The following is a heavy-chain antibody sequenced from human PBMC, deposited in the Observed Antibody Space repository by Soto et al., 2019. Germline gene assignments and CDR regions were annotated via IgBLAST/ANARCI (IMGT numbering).Heavy chain of an antibody. D-gene: IGHD4-17*01. V-gene: IGHV3-30*18. Sequence: QVQLVESGGGAVQPGRSLRLSCAASGFTFDSHGMHWVRQAPGKGLEWVAVISSDGNNKYYADSVKGRFTIFRVNFNNILYLQISSLRAEDTAVYYCAKDLLPNTVTTCGSWGQGTLVTVSS. CDR2: ISSDGNNK. J-gene: IGHJ5*02. CDR1: GFTFDSHG. CDR3: AKDLLPNTVTTCGS.